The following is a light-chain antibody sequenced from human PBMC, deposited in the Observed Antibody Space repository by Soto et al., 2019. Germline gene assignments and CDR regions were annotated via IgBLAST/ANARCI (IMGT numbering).Light chain of an antibody. CDR3: QQFNNFPPT. CDR2: DAS. J-gene: IGKJ3*01. V-gene: IGKV1D-13*01. CDR1: EGIRRS. Sequence: AIQLTQSPSSLSASVGDTVTITCRASEGIRRSLAWYQQRPGTGPKLLIYDASTLDAGAPSRFSGSGSGTEFTLTIWSLQPEDFATYYCQQFNNFPPTFGPGTKVDFK.